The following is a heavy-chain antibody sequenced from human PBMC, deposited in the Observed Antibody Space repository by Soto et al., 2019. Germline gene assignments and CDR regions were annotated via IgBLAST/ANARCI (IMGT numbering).Heavy chain of an antibody. D-gene: IGHD3-22*01. CDR1: GFTFSDCY. V-gene: IGHV3-11*01. Sequence: GGSLRLSCAASGFTFSDCYMSWIRQAPGKGLEWVSYISSSGSTIYYADSVKGRFTISRDNAKNSLYLQMNSLRAEDTAVYYCARDREAYYYDSSGYYGDAFDIWGQGTMVTASS. CDR2: ISSSGSTI. CDR3: ARDREAYYYDSSGYYGDAFDI. J-gene: IGHJ3*02.